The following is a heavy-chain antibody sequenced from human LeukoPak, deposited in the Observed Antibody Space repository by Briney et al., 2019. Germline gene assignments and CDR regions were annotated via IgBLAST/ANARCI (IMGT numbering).Heavy chain of an antibody. D-gene: IGHD5-24*01. J-gene: IGHJ4*02. CDR2: ISAYNGNT. CDR3: ARDAWGVEMATIDDY. CDR1: GYTFTSYG. Sequence: GASVKVSCKASGYTFTSYGISWVRQAPGQGLEWMGWISAYNGNTNYAQKLRGRVTMTTDTSTSTAYMELRSLRSDDTAVYYCARDAWGVEMATIDDYWGQGTLVTVSS. V-gene: IGHV1-18*01.